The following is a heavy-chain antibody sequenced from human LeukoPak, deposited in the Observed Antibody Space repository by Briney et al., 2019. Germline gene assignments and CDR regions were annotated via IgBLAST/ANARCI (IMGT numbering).Heavy chain of an antibody. CDR1: GGSISSGSYY. Sequence: PSETLSLTCTVSGGSISSGSYYWSWIRQPAGKGLEWIGRIYVSGSTNYNPSHKSRVTISVDMSKNQFSLRLTSVTAADTAVYYCARVATYYGFSCGMDVWGQGTTVTVSS. CDR2: IYVSGST. D-gene: IGHD3-3*01. J-gene: IGHJ6*02. V-gene: IGHV4-61*02. CDR3: ARVATYYGFSCGMDV.